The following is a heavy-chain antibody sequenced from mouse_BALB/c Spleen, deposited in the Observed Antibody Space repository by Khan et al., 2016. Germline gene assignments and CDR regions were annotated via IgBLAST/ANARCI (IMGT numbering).Heavy chain of an antibody. CDR3: TKGGYYPY. J-gene: IGHJ2*01. CDR1: GFNIKDTY. CDR2: IDPANVNT. D-gene: IGHD2-3*01. V-gene: IGHV14-3*02. Sequence: VQLQQSGAELVKPGASVKLSCTASGFNIKDTYMYWVKQRPEQGLEWIGWIDPANVNTKYDPKFQGKATITADTSSNTVYLQLSSLTSEDTAVYYCTKGGYYPYWGQGATLAVSS.